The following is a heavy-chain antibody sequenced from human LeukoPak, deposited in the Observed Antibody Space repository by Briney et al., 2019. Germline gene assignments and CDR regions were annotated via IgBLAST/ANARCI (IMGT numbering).Heavy chain of an antibody. V-gene: IGHV5-51*01. CDR1: GYRVTSYW. CDR2: IYPGDSDT. J-gene: IGHJ6*03. D-gene: IGHD3-10*01. CDR3: ARHGPLITMVRGVMGYYYYYYYMDV. Sequence: GESLKISCKGSGYRVTSYWIGWVRQMPGKGLEWRGIIYPGDSDTRYSPSFQGQVTISADKSISTAYLQWSSLKASDTAMYYCARHGPLITMVRGVMGYYYYYYYMDVWGKGTTVTVSS.